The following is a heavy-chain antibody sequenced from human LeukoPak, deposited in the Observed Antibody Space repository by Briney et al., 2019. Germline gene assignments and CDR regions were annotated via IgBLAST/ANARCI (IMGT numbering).Heavy chain of an antibody. V-gene: IGHV1-24*01. CDR3: ATVAGSYYFYFDY. D-gene: IGHD1-26*01. CDR2: FDPEDGET. J-gene: IGHJ4*02. CDR1: GYTLTELS. Sequence: ASVKVSCKVSGYTLTELSMHWVRQAPGKGLEWMGGFDPEDGETIYAQKLQGRVTMTEDTSTDTAYMELSSLRSEDTAVYYCATVAGSYYFYFDYWGQGTLVTVSS.